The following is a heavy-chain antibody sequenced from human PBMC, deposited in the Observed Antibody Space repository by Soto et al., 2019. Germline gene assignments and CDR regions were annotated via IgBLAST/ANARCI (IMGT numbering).Heavy chain of an antibody. J-gene: IGHJ6*02. CDR3: AGGTGTASMDV. V-gene: IGHV1-69*13. CDR1: GGTFSSDT. D-gene: IGHD1-7*01. Sequence: ASVKVSCKASGGTFSSDTINWVRQAPGQGLEWMGGIIPTFGTTNHAQKFQGRVTITADESTSTAYMELSSLRSEDTAVYYCAGGTGTASMDVWGQGTTVTVSS. CDR2: IIPTFGTT.